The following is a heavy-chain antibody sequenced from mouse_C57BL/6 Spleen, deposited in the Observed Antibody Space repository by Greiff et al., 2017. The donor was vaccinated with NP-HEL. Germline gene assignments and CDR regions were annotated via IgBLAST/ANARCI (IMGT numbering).Heavy chain of an antibody. Sequence: QVQLQQSGPGLVQPSQSLSITCTVSGFSLTSYGVHWVRQSPGKGLEWLGVIWSGGSTDYNAAFISRLSISKDNSKSQVFFKMNSLQADDTAIYYCASYDYDGLWFAYWGQGTLVTVSA. D-gene: IGHD2-4*01. J-gene: IGHJ3*01. CDR2: IWSGGST. V-gene: IGHV2-2*01. CDR3: ASYDYDGLWFAY. CDR1: GFSLTSYG.